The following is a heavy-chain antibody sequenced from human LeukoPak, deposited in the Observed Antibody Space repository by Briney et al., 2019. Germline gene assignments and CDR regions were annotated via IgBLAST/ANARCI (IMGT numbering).Heavy chain of an antibody. V-gene: IGHV3-30*04. CDR1: GLTFTKYA. Sequence: PGGSLRLSCAASGLTFTKYAMHWVRQAPGKGLEWVALISYDGSNKYYADSVKGRFTISRDNSKNNLDLQMNSLRADDTASYCGARARALDYCRNTNCYTHSAVWGQGTLATAPS. CDR3: ARARALDYCRNTNCYTHSAV. J-gene: IGHJ4*02. CDR2: ISYDGSNK. D-gene: IGHD2-2*02.